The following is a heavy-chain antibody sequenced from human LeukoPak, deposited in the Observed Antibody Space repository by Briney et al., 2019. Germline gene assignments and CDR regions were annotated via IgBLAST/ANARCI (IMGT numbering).Heavy chain of an antibody. CDR3: ARDTVRDGGCDY. D-gene: IGHD3-10*01. J-gene: IGHJ4*02. CDR2: IHYTVTT. Sequence: SETLSLTCTVSADSITSYHWSWIRQPPRKGPEWNWFIHYTVTTNYSPSLRSRVTISVDTSKNQFSPKLSSVTAADTGVYYCARDTVRDGGCDYWGQGTLVTVS. V-gene: IGHV4-59*01. CDR1: ADSITSYH.